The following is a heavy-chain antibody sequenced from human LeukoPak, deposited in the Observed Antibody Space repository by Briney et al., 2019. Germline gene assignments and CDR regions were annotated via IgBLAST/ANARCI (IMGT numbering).Heavy chain of an antibody. Sequence: GGSLRLSCAASGFTFSSYWMHWVRQAPGKGLVWVSRINSDGSSTSYADSVKGRFTISRDNSKNTLYLQMNSLRAEDTAVYYCAKDHSSGWYGRDFDYWGQGTLVTVSS. CDR1: GFTFSSYW. CDR3: AKDHSSGWYGRDFDY. J-gene: IGHJ4*02. CDR2: INSDGSST. V-gene: IGHV3-74*01. D-gene: IGHD6-19*01.